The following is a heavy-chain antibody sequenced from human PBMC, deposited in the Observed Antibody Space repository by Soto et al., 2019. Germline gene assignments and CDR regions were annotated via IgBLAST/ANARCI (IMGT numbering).Heavy chain of an antibody. CDR2: INAYNGNT. Sequence: ASVKVSCKTSGYTFSNYAMHWVRQAPGQRLEWTGWINAYNGNTNYAQKLQGRVTMTTDTSTSTAYMELRSLRSDDTAVYYCARSRIAAAGTLYYFDYWGQGTLVTVSS. CDR3: ARSRIAAAGTLYYFDY. V-gene: IGHV1-18*01. D-gene: IGHD6-13*01. CDR1: GYTFSNYA. J-gene: IGHJ4*02.